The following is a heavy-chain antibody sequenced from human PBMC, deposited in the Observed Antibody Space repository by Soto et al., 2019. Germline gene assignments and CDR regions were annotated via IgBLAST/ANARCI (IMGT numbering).Heavy chain of an antibody. D-gene: IGHD2-2*01. V-gene: IGHV4-34*01. CDR1: GGSFSGYY. CDR2: INHSGST. CDR3: ARRLIVVVPAATPGGDRFFDY. Sequence: QVQLQQWGAGLLKPSETLSLTCAVYGGSFSGYYWSWIRQPPGKGLEWIGEINHSGSTNYNPSLKSRVTISVDTSKNQFSLKLSSVTAADTAVYYCARRLIVVVPAATPGGDRFFDYWGQGTLVTVSS. J-gene: IGHJ4*02.